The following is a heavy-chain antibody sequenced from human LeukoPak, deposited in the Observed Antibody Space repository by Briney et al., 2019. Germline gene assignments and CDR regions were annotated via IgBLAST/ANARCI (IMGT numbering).Heavy chain of an antibody. J-gene: IGHJ4*02. CDR2: IYPGDSDT. CDR1: GYSFTTYW. CDR3: ARRQGCSSTSCPPDY. V-gene: IGHV5-51*01. Sequence: GASLQISCRGSGYSFTTYWIGWVRQMPGKGLEWMGIIYPGDSDTRYTPSFQGQVTMSADKSINTPYLQWSSLKASDTAMYYCARRQGCSSTSCPPDYWGQGTLVTVSP. D-gene: IGHD2-2*01.